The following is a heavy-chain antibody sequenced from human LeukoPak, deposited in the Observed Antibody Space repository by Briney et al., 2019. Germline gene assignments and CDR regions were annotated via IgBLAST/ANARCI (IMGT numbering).Heavy chain of an antibody. Sequence: GASVKVSCKASGYIFSDYYMYWVRQAPGQGLKWMGLVNPNNGATNYAQEFQGRVTMTTDTSLTTVYMELSRLRSDDTAIYYCARAHPSDGGITERVSDYWGQGTLVTVSS. J-gene: IGHJ4*02. CDR1: GYIFSDYY. V-gene: IGHV1-2*02. CDR3: ARAHPSDGGITERVSDY. CDR2: VNPNNGAT. D-gene: IGHD3-16*01.